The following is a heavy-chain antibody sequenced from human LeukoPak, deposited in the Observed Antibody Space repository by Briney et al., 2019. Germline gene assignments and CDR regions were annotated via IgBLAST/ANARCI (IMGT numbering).Heavy chain of an antibody. CDR1: GCFISSGGYY. V-gene: IGHV4-31*03. J-gene: IGHJ4*02. CDR2: IYYSGST. CDR3: ARHSGSYYFDY. D-gene: IGHD1-26*01. Sequence: SETLSLTCTFSGCFISSGGYYWSWIPQHPGKGLEWIGYIYYSGSTYYNPSLKSRVTISVDTSKNQFSLKLSSVTAADTAVYDCARHSGSYYFDYWGQGTLVTVSS.